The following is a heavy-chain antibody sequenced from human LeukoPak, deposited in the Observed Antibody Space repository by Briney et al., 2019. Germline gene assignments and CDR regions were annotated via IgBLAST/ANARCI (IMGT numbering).Heavy chain of an antibody. J-gene: IGHJ6*02. V-gene: IGHV1-2*06. CDR1: GYTFTGYY. CDR2: INPNSGGT. Sequence: GASVKVSCKASGYTFTGYYMHWVRQAPGQGLEWMGRINPNSGGTNYAQKFQGRVTMTRDTSISTVYMELSRLRSDDTAVYYCARDHRYSSSNYYYYGMDVWGQGTTVTVSS. D-gene: IGHD6-6*01. CDR3: ARDHRYSSSNYYYYGMDV.